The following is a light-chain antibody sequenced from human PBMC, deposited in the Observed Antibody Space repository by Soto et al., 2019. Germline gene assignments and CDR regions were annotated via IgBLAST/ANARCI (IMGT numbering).Light chain of an antibody. CDR1: SSDVGGYNY. J-gene: IGLJ1*01. CDR2: DVI. V-gene: IGLV2-11*01. CDR3: CSHAGSSVV. Sequence: QSALTQPRSVSGSPGQSVTISCTGTSSDVGGYNYVSWYRQHPGKAPKLMIYDVIQRPSGVPDRFSGSKSGNTASLTISGLQADDEADYYCCSHAGSSVVFGTGTKLTVL.